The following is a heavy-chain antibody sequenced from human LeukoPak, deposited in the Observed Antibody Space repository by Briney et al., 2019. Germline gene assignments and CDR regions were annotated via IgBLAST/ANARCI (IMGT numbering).Heavy chain of an antibody. V-gene: IGHV4-59*08. CDR2: ISYSGST. J-gene: IGHJ4*02. D-gene: IGHD5-12*01. CDR1: GGSISSYY. CDR3: ARRTSHSGPLQ. Sequence: SETLSLTCTVSGGSISSYYWSWIRQPPGKGLEWIGYISYSGSTNYNPSLKSRVTISLDTSKNQFSLKLSSVTAADTAVYYCARRTSHSGPLQWGQGTLVTVSS.